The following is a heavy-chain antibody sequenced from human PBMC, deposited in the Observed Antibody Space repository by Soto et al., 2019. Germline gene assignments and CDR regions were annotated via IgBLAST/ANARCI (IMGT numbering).Heavy chain of an antibody. CDR3: ASHISHFRYYYYAMDV. V-gene: IGHV5-51*01. Sequence: GESLKISCKGSGYTFTDYWIGWVRQLPGKGLEWMGIIYPGDSDTRYSPSFQGHVTITVDKSTSTAYLQWNTLKASDTAMYYCASHISHFRYYYYAMDVWGQGTTVTVYS. CDR2: IYPGDSDT. D-gene: IGHD3-3*02. J-gene: IGHJ6*02. CDR1: GYTFTDYW.